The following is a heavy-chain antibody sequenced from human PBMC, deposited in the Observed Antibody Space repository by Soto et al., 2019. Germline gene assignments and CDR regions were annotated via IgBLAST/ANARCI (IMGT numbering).Heavy chain of an antibody. Sequence: QVHLVQSETEVKEPGASVTVSCKTSDSTFTGYTINWVRQAPGQGLEWLGWISSLNGNTNYARKYQGRLTMTTNTSATTAYMELRSLISDDTAVYFCARGTVTLGRWFGTWGQGTLVTVSS. CDR2: ISSLNGNT. V-gene: IGHV1-18*04. D-gene: IGHD4-17*01. J-gene: IGHJ5*02. CDR1: DSTFTGYT. CDR3: ARGTVTLGRWFGT.